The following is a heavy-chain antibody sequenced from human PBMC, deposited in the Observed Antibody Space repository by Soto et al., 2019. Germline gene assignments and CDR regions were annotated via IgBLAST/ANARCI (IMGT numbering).Heavy chain of an antibody. Sequence: QITLKESGPTLVKPTQTLTLTCTFSGFSLSTSGVGVGWIRQPPGKALEWVALIYWDDAKEYSPSLKSRLTITKDPSKNQVALTMANMDPVDTATYYCATKGGGDRILDYWGQGTLVTVSS. J-gene: IGHJ4*02. CDR3: ATKGGGDRILDY. CDR1: GFSLSTSGVG. V-gene: IGHV2-5*02. CDR2: IYWDDAK. D-gene: IGHD3-16*01.